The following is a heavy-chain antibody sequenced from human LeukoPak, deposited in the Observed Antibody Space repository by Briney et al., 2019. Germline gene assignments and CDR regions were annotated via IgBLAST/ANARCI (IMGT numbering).Heavy chain of an antibody. CDR1: GVTFSGYW. V-gene: IGHV3-7*01. Sequence: PGGSLRLSCAVSGVTFSGYWMTWVRQAPGKGLEWVANINQNGGENYYVDSVKGRFTISRDNTKNSVYLQMNSLRAEDTAAYYCATGRSCTTCYLPDYWGQGTLVTVSS. CDR2: INQNGGEN. D-gene: IGHD2-2*01. CDR3: ATGRSCTTCYLPDY. J-gene: IGHJ4*02.